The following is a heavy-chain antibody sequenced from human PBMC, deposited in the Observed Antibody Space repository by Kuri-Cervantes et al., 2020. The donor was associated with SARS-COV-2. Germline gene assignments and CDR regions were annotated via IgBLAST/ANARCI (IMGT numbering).Heavy chain of an antibody. J-gene: IGHJ4*02. CDR1: GFSLSTSGVG. V-gene: IGHV2-5*01. CDR3: AHTLVVPDFDY. Sequence: SGPTLVKPTQTLTLTCTFSGFSLSTSGVGVGWIRQPPGKALEWLALIYRNDDKRYSPSLKSRLTITKDTSRNQVVLTMTNMDPVDTATYYCAHTLVVPDFDYWGQGTLVTVSS. D-gene: IGHD2-2*01. CDR2: IYRNDDK.